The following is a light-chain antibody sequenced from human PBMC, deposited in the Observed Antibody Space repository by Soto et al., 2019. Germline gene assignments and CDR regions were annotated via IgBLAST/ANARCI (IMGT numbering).Light chain of an antibody. CDR1: QSISTW. CDR2: KAT. V-gene: IGKV1-5*03. Sequence: DIPMTQSPSTLSASVGDRVTITCRASQSISTWFAWYQQKPGKAPKLLIYKATSLRNGVPSRFCGSGYGTEFTHTVYSLRPDDFARYYCQQYSCYPHTFGRGTKLEIK. J-gene: IGKJ2*01. CDR3: QQYSCYPHT.